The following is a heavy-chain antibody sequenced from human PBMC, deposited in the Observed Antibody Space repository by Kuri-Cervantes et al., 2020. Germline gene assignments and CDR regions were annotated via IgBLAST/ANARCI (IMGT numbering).Heavy chain of an antibody. V-gene: IGHV3-30*03. D-gene: IGHD6-25*01. CDR1: GFTFSSYG. J-gene: IGHJ4*02. Sequence: GESLKISCAASGFTFSSYGMHWVRQAPGKGLEWVAVISYDGSNKYYADSVKGRFTISRDNSKNTLYLQMNSLRAEDTAVYYCARCLRLPIDYWGQGTLVTVSS. CDR2: ISYDGSNK. CDR3: ARCLRLPIDY.